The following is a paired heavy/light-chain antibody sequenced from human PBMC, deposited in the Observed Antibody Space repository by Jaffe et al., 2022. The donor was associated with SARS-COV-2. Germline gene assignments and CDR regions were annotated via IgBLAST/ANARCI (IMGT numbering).Light chain of an antibody. CDR1: QSLLYSDGKTY. V-gene: IGKV2-30*01. J-gene: IGKJ4*01. CDR3: MQGTHWPPT. CDR2: KVS. Sequence: DVVMTQSPLSLPVTLGQPASISCRSTQSLLYSDGKTYLNWFQQRPGQSPRRLISKVSKRDSGVPDRFSGSGSGTEFTLTISRVEAEDVGVYYCMQGTHWPPTFGGGTKVEIK.
Heavy chain of an antibody. CDR2: IKSKTEGETT. CDR3: TTDSSY. V-gene: IGHV3-15*01. D-gene: IGHD6-6*01. CDR1: GFSFSYAW. J-gene: IGHJ4*02. Sequence: EVQLVESGGGLVQPGGSLRLSCAASGFSFSYAWMSWVRQAPGKELEWVGRIKSKTEGETTDYAAPAQGRFTISRDDSKDTLYLHMNSLKSEDTAVYYCTTDSSYWGQGTLVTVSS.